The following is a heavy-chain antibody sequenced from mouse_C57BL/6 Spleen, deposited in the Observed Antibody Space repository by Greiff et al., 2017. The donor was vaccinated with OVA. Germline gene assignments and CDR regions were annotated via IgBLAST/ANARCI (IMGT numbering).Heavy chain of an antibody. J-gene: IGHJ4*01. CDR3: ARVLYDGYYEGYAMDY. CDR1: GYSITSGYY. V-gene: IGHV3-6*01. D-gene: IGHD2-3*01. Sequence: EVKLMESGPGLVKPSQSLSLTCSVTGYSITSGYYWNWIRQFPGNKLEWMGYISYDGSNNYNPSLKNRISITRDTSENQFFLKLNSVTTEDTATYYCARVLYDGYYEGYAMDYWGQGTSVTVSS. CDR2: ISYDGSN.